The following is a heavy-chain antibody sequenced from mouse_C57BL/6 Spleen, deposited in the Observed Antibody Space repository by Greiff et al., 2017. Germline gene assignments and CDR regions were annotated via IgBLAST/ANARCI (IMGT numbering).Heavy chain of an antibody. D-gene: IGHD1-1*01. Sequence: VKLMESGAELARPGASVKLSCKASGYTFTSYGISWVKQRTGQGLEWIGEIYPRSGNTYYNEKFKGKATLTADKSSSTAYMELRSLTSEDSAVYFCAILITTVPFSDVWGTGTTVTVSS. CDR2: IYPRSGNT. J-gene: IGHJ1*03. V-gene: IGHV1-81*01. CDR3: AILITTVPFSDV. CDR1: GYTFTSYG.